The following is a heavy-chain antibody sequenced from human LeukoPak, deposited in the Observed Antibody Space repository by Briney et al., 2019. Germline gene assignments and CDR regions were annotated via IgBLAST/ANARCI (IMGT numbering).Heavy chain of an antibody. D-gene: IGHD6-13*01. V-gene: IGHV3-23*01. CDR1: GFTFSSYA. CDR3: AKDGGSSWDPIDY. J-gene: IGHJ4*02. Sequence: GGSLRLSSAASGFTFSSYAMSWVRQAPGKGLEWVSAISGSGGSTYYADSVKGRFTISRDNSKNTLYLQMNSLRAEDTAVYYCAKDGGSSWDPIDYWGQGTLVTVSS. CDR2: ISGSGGST.